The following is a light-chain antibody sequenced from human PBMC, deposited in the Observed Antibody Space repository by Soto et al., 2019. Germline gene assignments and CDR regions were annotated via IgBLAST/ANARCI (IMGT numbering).Light chain of an antibody. Sequence: QSALTQPPSASGSPGQSVTISCTGTSSDVGGYKYVSWYRQHPGKAPKLMIYAVSERPSGVPDRFSGSKSGNTASLTVSGLQAEDEADYYCSSYAGSNNLLFGGGTKLTVL. CDR1: SSDVGGYKY. V-gene: IGLV2-8*01. CDR2: AVS. J-gene: IGLJ2*01. CDR3: SSYAGSNNLL.